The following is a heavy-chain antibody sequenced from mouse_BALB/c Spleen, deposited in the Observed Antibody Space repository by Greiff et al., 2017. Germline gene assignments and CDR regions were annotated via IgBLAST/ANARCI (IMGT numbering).Heavy chain of an antibody. CDR2: ITPYKGGT. J-gene: IGHJ4*01. V-gene: IGHV1-18*01. CDR1: GYSLTGYT. D-gene: IGHD2-3*01. Sequence: EVQLQESGPALVKPGASMTISCKASGYSLTGYTMNWVKQSHGKNLEWIGLITPYKGGTSYNQKFKGKATLTVDKASSTAYMGLLSLTSEDSAVYYCAREGDGPSYAMDYWGQGTSVTVSS. CDR3: AREGDGPSYAMDY.